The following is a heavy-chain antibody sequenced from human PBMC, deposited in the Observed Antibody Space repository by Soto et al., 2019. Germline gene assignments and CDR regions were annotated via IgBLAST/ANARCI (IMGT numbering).Heavy chain of an antibody. CDR3: AASGVGCGGFNYSGMDV. CDR2: IDYRGST. Sequence: QVQLQESGPGLVKPSQTLSLTCTVSGGSISSGGYYWSWFRQHPGKRLEWIGYIDYRGSTYYNPSRMSGDTISVDTSKNQFSLTLSSVTAADKAVYYCAASGVGCGGFNYSGMDVWGQGPTVTVS. D-gene: IGHD2-21*01. CDR1: GGSISSGGYY. V-gene: IGHV4-31*03. J-gene: IGHJ6*02.